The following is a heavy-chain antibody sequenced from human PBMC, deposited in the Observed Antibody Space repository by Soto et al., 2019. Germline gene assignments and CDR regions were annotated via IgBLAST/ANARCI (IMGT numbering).Heavy chain of an antibody. CDR2: ISPKSTYR. V-gene: IGHV3-11*06. CDR1: GFPFSDYY. D-gene: IGHD2-15*01. CDR3: VRGGSGGLFEH. J-gene: IGHJ4*02. Sequence: QVHLVESGGGLVKPGGSLRLSCPTSGFPFSDYYMSWIRQAPGKGLEWLSHISPKSTYRNYADSVKGRFTISRDNTKSSLFLQMNGLGVEDTAVYYCVRGGSGGLFEHWGQGVLVTVSS.